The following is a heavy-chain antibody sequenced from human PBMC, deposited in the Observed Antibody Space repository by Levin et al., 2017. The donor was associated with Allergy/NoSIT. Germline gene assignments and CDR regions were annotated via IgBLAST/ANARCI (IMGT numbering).Heavy chain of an antibody. V-gene: IGHV3-15*01. CDR3: STAVAKSPYGKDV. J-gene: IGHJ6*02. CDR1: GFTFRNPW. Sequence: PGESLKISCAASGFTFRNPWMTWVRQAPGKGLEWVGRIKSKTDSETTDYAAPVKGRFTISRDDLKNTLYLQMNSLQTEDTAVYYCSTAVAKSPYGKDVWGQGTRVTVSS. CDR2: IKSKTDSETT. D-gene: IGHD2-15*01.